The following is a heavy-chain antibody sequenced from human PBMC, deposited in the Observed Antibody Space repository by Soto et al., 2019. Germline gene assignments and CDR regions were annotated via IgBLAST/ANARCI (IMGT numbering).Heavy chain of an antibody. V-gene: IGHV3-11*01. J-gene: IGHJ3*02. Sequence: QVQLMESGGGLVKPGGSLRLSCAASGFTFSDYYMSWIRQAPGKGLEWVSYISSSGSTIYYADSVKGRFTISRDNAKNSLYLQMNSLRAEDTAVYYCARDFDYYYGSGSRVSVEAAFDIWGQGTMVTVSS. CDR1: GFTFSDYY. CDR3: ARDFDYYYGSGSRVSVEAAFDI. D-gene: IGHD3-10*01. CDR2: ISSSGSTI.